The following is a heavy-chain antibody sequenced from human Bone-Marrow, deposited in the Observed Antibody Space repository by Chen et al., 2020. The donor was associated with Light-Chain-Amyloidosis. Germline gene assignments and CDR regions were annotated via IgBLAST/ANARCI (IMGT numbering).Heavy chain of an antibody. CDR2: IYTSGST. CDR3: ARDHYDYVWGSYRYSYGMDV. Sequence: QVQLQESGPGLVKPSETLSLTCTVSGGSISSYYWSWIRQPAGKGLEWIGRIYTSGSTNYNPSLKSRVTMSVDTSKNQFSLKLSSVTAADTAVYYCARDHYDYVWGSYRYSYGMDVWGQGTTVTVSS. J-gene: IGHJ6*02. D-gene: IGHD3-16*02. V-gene: IGHV4-4*07. CDR1: GGSISSYY.